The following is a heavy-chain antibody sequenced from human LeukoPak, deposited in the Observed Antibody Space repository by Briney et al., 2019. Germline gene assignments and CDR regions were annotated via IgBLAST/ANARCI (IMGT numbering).Heavy chain of an antibody. D-gene: IGHD3-10*01. Sequence: ASVKVSCKASGYTFTSYGISWVRQAPGQGLEWMGWISAYNGNTNYAQKLQGRVTMTTDTSTSTAYMGLRSLRSGDTAVYYCARDGSYYYGSGSYLWGQGTLVTVSS. CDR2: ISAYNGNT. CDR1: GYTFTSYG. CDR3: ARDGSYYYGSGSYL. V-gene: IGHV1-18*01. J-gene: IGHJ4*02.